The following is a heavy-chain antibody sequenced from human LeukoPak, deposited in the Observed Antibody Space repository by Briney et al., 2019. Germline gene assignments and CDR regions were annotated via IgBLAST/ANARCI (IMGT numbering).Heavy chain of an antibody. CDR3: AKDPDKYSSSWALDY. D-gene: IGHD6-13*01. CDR2: ISYDGSNK. CDR1: GFTFSSYG. V-gene: IGHV3-30*18. J-gene: IGHJ4*02. Sequence: PGGSLRLSCAASGFTFSSYGMHWVRQAPGKGLEWVAVISYDGSNKHYADSVKGRFTISRDNSKNTLNLQMNSLRAEDTAVYYCAKDPDKYSSSWALDYWGQGTLVTVSS.